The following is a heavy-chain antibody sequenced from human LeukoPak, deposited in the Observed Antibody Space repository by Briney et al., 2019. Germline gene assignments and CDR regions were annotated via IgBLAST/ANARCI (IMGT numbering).Heavy chain of an antibody. V-gene: IGHV4-61*01. J-gene: IGHJ4*02. D-gene: IGHD5-24*01. CDR3: ARVFRRDGYFDY. Sequence: SETRSLTCTLPGGSLSSSSYYWSWIRQPRGKGLERIGYIFYSGNTDYNPSLKTPVTISLDTSKNQFSLKLDSVTAADTAVYYCARVFRRDGYFDYWGQGTLVTVSS. CDR1: GGSLSSSSYY. CDR2: IFYSGNT.